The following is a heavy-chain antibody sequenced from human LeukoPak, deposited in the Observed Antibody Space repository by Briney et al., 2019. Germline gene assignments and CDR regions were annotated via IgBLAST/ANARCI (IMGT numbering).Heavy chain of an antibody. V-gene: IGHV3-66*03. CDR3: AKEGPGNYYSAYFDY. CDR2: IYSDNT. J-gene: IGHJ4*02. D-gene: IGHD1-26*01. Sequence: PGGSLRLSCTVSGFTVSSNSMSWVRQAPGKGLEWVSFIYSDNTHYSDSVKGRFTISRDNSKNTLSLQMNGLRPEDTAVYYCAKEGPGNYYSAYFDYWGQGTLVTVSS. CDR1: GFTVSSNS.